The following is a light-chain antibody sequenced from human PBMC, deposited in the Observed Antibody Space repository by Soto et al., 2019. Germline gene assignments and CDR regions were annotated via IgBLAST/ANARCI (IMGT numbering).Light chain of an antibody. CDR2: DVS. V-gene: IGLV2-14*01. CDR3: SSYTSSSTLV. J-gene: IGLJ2*01. Sequence: QSALTQPASVSGSPGQSLTISCTGTRSDVGGYNYVSWYQQHPGKAPKLMIYDVSNRPSGVSNRFSGSKSGNTASLTISWLQAEDEADYYCSSYTSSSTLVFGGGTKLTVL. CDR1: RSDVGGYNY.